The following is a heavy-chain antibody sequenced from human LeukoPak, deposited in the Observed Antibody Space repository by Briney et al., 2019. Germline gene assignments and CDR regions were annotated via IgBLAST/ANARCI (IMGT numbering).Heavy chain of an antibody. CDR2: INPNSGGT. J-gene: IGHJ4*02. CDR3: AREGGSGSYWICDY. CDR1: GYTFTGYY. D-gene: IGHD3-10*01. Sequence: ASVTVSCKSSGYTFTGYYMHWVRQAPGQGLEWMGWINPNSGGTNYAQKFQGRVTMTRDTSISTAYMELSRLRSDDTAVYYCAREGGSGSYWICDYWGQGTLVTVSS. V-gene: IGHV1-2*02.